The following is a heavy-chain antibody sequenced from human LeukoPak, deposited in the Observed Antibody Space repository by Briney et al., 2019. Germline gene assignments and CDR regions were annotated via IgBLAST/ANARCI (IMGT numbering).Heavy chain of an antibody. J-gene: IGHJ4*02. CDR2: IIPIFGTA. V-gene: IGHV1-69*13. CDR3: ARDRRYYYDSSGYYNFDY. Sequence: SVKVSCKASAGTFSSYAISWVRQAPGQGLEWMGRIIPIFGTANYAQKFQGRVTITSDESTSTAYMELSSLRSEDTAVYYCARDRRYYYDSSGYYNFDYWGQGTLVT. D-gene: IGHD3-22*01. CDR1: AGTFSSYA.